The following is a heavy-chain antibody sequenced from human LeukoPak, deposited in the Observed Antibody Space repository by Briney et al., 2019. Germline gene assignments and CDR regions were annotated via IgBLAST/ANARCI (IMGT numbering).Heavy chain of an antibody. Sequence: PGGSLRLSCAASGFTFSSYWMSWVRQAPGKGLEWVANIKQDGSEEYYVDSVKGRFTISRDNAKNSLYLQMNSLRAEDTAVYYCAREQYTEEIYAGGAFDIWAKGQWSPSPQ. D-gene: IGHD5/OR15-5a*01. CDR1: GFTFSSYW. CDR2: IKQDGSEE. V-gene: IGHV3-7*01. CDR3: AREQYTEEIYAGGAFDI. J-gene: IGHJ3*02.